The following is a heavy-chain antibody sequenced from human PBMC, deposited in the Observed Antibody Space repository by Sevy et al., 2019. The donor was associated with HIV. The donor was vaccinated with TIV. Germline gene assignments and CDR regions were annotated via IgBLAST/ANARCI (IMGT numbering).Heavy chain of an antibody. CDR2: ISSSTI. Sequence: GGSLRLSCAASGFTFSSYSMNWVRQAPGKGLEWDSYISSSTIYYADSVKGRFTISRDNAKNSLYLQMNSLRAEDTAVYYCARQSGYSSSWSYFDYWGQGTLVTVSS. CDR3: ARQSGYSSSWSYFDY. V-gene: IGHV3-48*01. D-gene: IGHD6-13*01. CDR1: GFTFSSYS. J-gene: IGHJ4*02.